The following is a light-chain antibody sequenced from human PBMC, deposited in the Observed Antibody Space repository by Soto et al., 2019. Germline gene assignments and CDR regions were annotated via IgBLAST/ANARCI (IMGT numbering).Light chain of an antibody. V-gene: IGLV2-14*01. CDR2: EVS. Sequence: QSVLTQPASLSGSPGQSITISCTGTSSDIGGYNFVSWYQQHPGKAPKLMIYEVSNRPSGVSNRFSGSKSGNTASLTISGLQAEDEADYYCYSYTTSSPLVFGGGTKVTVL. CDR3: YSYTTSSPLV. J-gene: IGLJ2*01. CDR1: SSDIGGYNF.